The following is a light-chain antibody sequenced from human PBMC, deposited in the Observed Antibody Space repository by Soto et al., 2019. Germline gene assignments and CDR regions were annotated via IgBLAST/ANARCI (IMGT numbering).Light chain of an antibody. CDR3: QQYNNWPPWT. CDR1: QNISTY. Sequence: IVLIQSPATLSVSPGERATLSCRASQNISTYFIGYQQKPGQAPTLLIYDVANRATDIPASFSGSGAETEFTLTSSSRQSEDSSVDYCQQYNNWPPWTFGQGAKV. J-gene: IGKJ1*01. V-gene: IGKV3D-15*01. CDR2: DVA.